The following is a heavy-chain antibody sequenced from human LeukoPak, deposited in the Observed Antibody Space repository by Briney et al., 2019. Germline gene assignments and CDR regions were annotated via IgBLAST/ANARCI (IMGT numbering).Heavy chain of an antibody. V-gene: IGHV3-30*18. CDR2: ISYDGSNK. CDR3: AKDPLGAGPQYYFDY. J-gene: IGHJ4*02. D-gene: IGHD6-19*01. Sequence: GGSLRLSCAASGFTFSSYGMHWVRQAPGKGLEWVAVISYDGSNKYYADSVKGRFTISRDNSKNTLYLQMNSLRAEDTAVYYCAKDPLGAGPQYYFDYWGQGTLVTVSS. CDR1: GFTFSSYG.